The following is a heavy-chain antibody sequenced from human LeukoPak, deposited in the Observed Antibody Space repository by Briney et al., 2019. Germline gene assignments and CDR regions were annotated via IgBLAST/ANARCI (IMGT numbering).Heavy chain of an antibody. CDR1: GYTFTDYY. J-gene: IGHJ5*02. CDR3: ATVPCVISSCSPDNWFDP. Sequence: ASVKVSCKASGYTFTDYYILWLRQAPGQGLEWVRWINPHSGGTNFAQRFQGRVTMTRDTSISTVYMELTRLTSDDTAVYYCATVPCVISSCSPDNWFDPWGQGTLVTVSS. CDR2: INPHSGGT. D-gene: IGHD2-2*01. V-gene: IGHV1-2*02.